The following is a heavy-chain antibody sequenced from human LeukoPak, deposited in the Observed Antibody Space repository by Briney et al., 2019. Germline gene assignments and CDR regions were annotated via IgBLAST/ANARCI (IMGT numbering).Heavy chain of an antibody. D-gene: IGHD6-13*01. CDR3: ARESWAAAGLSGY. CDR2: MNPNSGNT. V-gene: IGHV1-8*01. Sequence: ASVKVSCKASGYTFTSYDINWVRQATGQGLEWMGWMNPNSGNTGYAQKFQGRVTMTRNTSISTAYMELSSLRSEDTAVYYCARESWAAAGLSGYWGQGTLVTVSS. J-gene: IGHJ4*02. CDR1: GYTFTSYD.